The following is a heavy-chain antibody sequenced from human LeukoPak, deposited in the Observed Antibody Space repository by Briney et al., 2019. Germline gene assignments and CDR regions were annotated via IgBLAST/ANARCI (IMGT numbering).Heavy chain of an antibody. D-gene: IGHD1-26*01. CDR2: ISYDGSNK. CDR3: AKGQAGGY. J-gene: IGHJ4*02. Sequence: PGRSLRLSCAASGFTFSSYGMHWVRQAPGKGLEWVAVISYDGSNKYYADSVKGRFTISRDNSKNTLYLQMNSLRAEDTAVYYCAKGQAGGYWGQGTLVIVSS. CDR1: GFTFSSYG. V-gene: IGHV3-30*18.